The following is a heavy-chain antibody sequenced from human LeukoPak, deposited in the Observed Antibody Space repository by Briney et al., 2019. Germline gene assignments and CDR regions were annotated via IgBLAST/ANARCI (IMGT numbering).Heavy chain of an antibody. CDR3: ARDLGYDSSGYYYVDY. Sequence: ASVKVSCKASGYTFTSYGISWVRQAPGQGLEWMGWISAYNGNTNYAQKLQGRVTMTTDTSTSTAYMELRSLRSDDTAVYYCARDLGYDSSGYYYVDYWGQGTLVTVSS. J-gene: IGHJ4*02. CDR1: GYTFTSYG. D-gene: IGHD3-22*01. V-gene: IGHV1-18*01. CDR2: ISAYNGNT.